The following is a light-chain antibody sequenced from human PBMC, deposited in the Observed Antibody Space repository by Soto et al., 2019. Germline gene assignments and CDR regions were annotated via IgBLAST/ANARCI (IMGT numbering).Light chain of an antibody. CDR1: SSDVGGYNY. V-gene: IGLV2-8*01. CDR3: CSFAGSDNLI. J-gene: IGLJ2*01. Sequence: QSVLTQPPSASGSPGQSVTISCTGTSSDVGGYNYVSWYQQHPGKAHKLMIYEVSKRPSGVPDRFAGSKSGNSASLSVSGLQAEDEADYYCCSFAGSDNLIFGGGTKLPVL. CDR2: EVS.